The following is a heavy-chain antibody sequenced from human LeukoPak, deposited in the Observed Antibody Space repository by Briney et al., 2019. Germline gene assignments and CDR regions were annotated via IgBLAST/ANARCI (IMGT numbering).Heavy chain of an antibody. D-gene: IGHD3-10*01. V-gene: IGHV3-48*01. CDR3: ARGAGSGSYYDY. CDR2: ISSSSSTI. CDR1: GFTFSSYS. J-gene: IGHJ4*02. Sequence: PGGSLRLSCAASGFTFSSYSMNSVSQAPGKGLEWVSYISSSSSTIYYADSVKGRFTISIDNAKNSLYLQMNSLRAEDTAVYYCARGAGSGSYYDYWGQGTLVTVSS.